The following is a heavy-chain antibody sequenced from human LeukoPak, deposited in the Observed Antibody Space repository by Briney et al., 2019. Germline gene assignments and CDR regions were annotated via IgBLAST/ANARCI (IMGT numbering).Heavy chain of an antibody. Sequence: GGSLRLSCAASGFTFSDYYMSWIRQAPGKGLEWVSYISSSGSTIYYADSVKGRFTISRDNAKNSLYLQMNSLRAEDTAVYYCARDTPSHLYDSSGYYYENRDAFDIWGQGTMVTVSS. CDR1: GFTFSDYY. J-gene: IGHJ3*02. V-gene: IGHV3-11*01. D-gene: IGHD3-22*01. CDR3: ARDTPSHLYDSSGYYYENRDAFDI. CDR2: ISSSGSTI.